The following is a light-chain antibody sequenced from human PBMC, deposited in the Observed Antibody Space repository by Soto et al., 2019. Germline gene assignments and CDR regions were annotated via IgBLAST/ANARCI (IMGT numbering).Light chain of an antibody. CDR1: QNVGDN. CDR2: GAS. V-gene: IGKV3-15*01. CDR3: QQYKTWPPLT. Sequence: EIVVTQSPDILSVSPGERATLSCRASQNVGDNLAWYQQKPGQAPRLLIHGASTRATGVPDRFSGSGSGTEFTLTISSLQSDDFALYYCQQYKTWPPLTFGGGTKVDIK. J-gene: IGKJ4*01.